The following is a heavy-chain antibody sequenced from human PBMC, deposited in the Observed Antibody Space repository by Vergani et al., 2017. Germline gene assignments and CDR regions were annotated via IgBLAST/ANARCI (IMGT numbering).Heavy chain of an antibody. D-gene: IGHD6-13*01. CDR2: SSGSGDST. V-gene: IGHV3-23*01. J-gene: IGHJ4*02. CDR3: ARDEYSSSWYYFDY. Sequence: EVQLLESGGGLVQPGGSLRLSCEASGFTFNSYAMTWVRQAPGGGLQWVSTSSGSGDSTYYADSVKGRFTISRDNSKNTLYLQMYSLRADDTAVYYCARDEYSSSWYYFDYWGQGTLVTVSS. CDR1: GFTFNSYA.